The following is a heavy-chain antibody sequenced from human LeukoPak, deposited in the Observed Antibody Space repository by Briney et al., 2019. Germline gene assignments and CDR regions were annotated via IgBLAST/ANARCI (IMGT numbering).Heavy chain of an antibody. V-gene: IGHV3-7*01. Sequence: GGSLRLSCAASGFSFSATWMTWVRQAPGKGLECVANIKPDGSERYYLDSVKGRFTVSRDNAKTSLYLQMNSLRVDDTDTYYYACDLNHDSGGWGQGTLVTVSS. CDR1: GFSFSATW. CDR3: ACDLNHDSGG. J-gene: IGHJ4*02. CDR2: IKPDGSER. D-gene: IGHD3-22*01.